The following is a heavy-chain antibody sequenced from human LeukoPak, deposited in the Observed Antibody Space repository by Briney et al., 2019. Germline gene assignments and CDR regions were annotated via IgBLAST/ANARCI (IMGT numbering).Heavy chain of an antibody. V-gene: IGHV1-69*13. J-gene: IGHJ4*02. CDR3: ARDHRNSPLDY. D-gene: IGHD2/OR15-2a*01. CDR1: GGTFSSYA. CDR2: IIPIFGTA. Sequence: GASVTVSCTASGGTFSSYAISWVRQAPGQGLEWMGGIIPIFGTANYAQKFQGRVTVTADESTSTAYMELSSLRSEDTAVYYCARDHRNSPLDYWGQGTLVTVSS.